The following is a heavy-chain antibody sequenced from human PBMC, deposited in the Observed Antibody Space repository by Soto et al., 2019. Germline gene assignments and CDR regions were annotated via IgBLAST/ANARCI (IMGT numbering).Heavy chain of an antibody. CDR1: GFSFSNYA. CDR2: FSAGGRA. Sequence: EVRLLESGGGLVQPGGSLRLSCEASGFSFSNYALSWVRQAPGKGLEWVSTFSAGGRAYYADSVKGRFTIAKDFSKNTLHLQTNSLRAEDTAVYFCAKESMPEHYGDTLFDHWGQGTRVTVSS. CDR3: AKESMPEHYGDTLFDH. V-gene: IGHV3-23*01. J-gene: IGHJ4*02. D-gene: IGHD4-17*01.